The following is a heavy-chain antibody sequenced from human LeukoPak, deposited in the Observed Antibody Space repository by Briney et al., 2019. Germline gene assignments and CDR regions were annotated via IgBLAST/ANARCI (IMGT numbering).Heavy chain of an antibody. J-gene: IGHJ3*02. CDR2: ISSDGGNK. CDR1: VFTFCSFA. V-gene: IGHV3-30-3*01. CDR3: ARAYSSSWYKGGAFDI. Sequence: PGGSLRLSCAASVFTFCSFALHSVRQAPGKGLEWVAIISSDGGNKYYADSVRGRFTLSRDNSKNTLYLQMNSLRAEDTAVYYCARAYSSSWYKGGAFDICGQGTMVTVSS. D-gene: IGHD6-13*01.